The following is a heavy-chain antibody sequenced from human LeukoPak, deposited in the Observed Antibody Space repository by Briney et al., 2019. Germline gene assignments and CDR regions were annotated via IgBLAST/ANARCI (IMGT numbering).Heavy chain of an antibody. CDR2: ISADGERT. J-gene: IGHJ4*02. Sequence: GESLRLSCAASRFTFTKYGMNWVRQAPGKGPEWVSAISADGERTYYADSVKGRFTISRDNSENTLYLQMDSLRAEDTAVYHCAKETGSKGPFDYWGQGTLVTVSS. V-gene: IGHV3-23*01. CDR3: AKETGSKGPFDY. CDR1: RFTFTKYG. D-gene: IGHD1-26*01.